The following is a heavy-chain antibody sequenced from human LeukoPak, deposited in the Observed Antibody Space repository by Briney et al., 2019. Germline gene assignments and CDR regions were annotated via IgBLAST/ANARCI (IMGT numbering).Heavy chain of an antibody. D-gene: IGHD6-13*01. V-gene: IGHV1-69*05. CDR2: IIPIFGTA. J-gene: IGHJ4*02. CDR1: GGTFSSYA. Sequence: SVKVSCKTSGGTFSSYAISWVRQAPGQGLEWMGGIIPIFGTANYAQKFQGRVTITTDESTSTAYMELSSLRSEDTAVYYCARGGYSSPPFDYWGQGTLVTVSS. CDR3: ARGGYSSPPFDY.